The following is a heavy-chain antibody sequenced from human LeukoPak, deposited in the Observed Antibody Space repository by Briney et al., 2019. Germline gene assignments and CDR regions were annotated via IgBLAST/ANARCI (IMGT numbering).Heavy chain of an antibody. D-gene: IGHD3-3*01. CDR1: GFTFSSSS. V-gene: IGHV3-21*01. CDR2: TSSSSSYI. J-gene: IGHJ4*02. Sequence: GGSLRLSCAVSGFTFSSSSMNWVRQAPGKGLEWVSSTSSSSSYIYYADSVKGRFTISRDNAKNSLYLQMDSLRAEDTAVYYCATSDDLWSGMDNWGQGTLVTVSS. CDR3: ATSDDLWSGMDN.